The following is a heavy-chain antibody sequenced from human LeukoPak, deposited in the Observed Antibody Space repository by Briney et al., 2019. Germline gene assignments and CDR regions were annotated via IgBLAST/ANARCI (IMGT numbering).Heavy chain of an antibody. CDR1: GFTFNSYG. CDR3: ARVKRGASCLDY. Sequence: TGGSLRLSCAASGFTFNSYGMNWVRQAPGKGLEWVAFIQSDGIYKYYADSVKGRFTISRDNAKNSLYLQMNSLRAEDTAVYYCARVKRGASCLDYWGQGTLVTVSS. D-gene: IGHD2-2*01. J-gene: IGHJ4*02. V-gene: IGHV3-30*02. CDR2: IQSDGIYK.